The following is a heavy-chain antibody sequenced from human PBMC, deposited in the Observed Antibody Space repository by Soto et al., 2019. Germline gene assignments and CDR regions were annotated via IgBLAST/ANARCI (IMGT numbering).Heavy chain of an antibody. CDR3: AEDKPNDYGSNSAYFQH. CDR2: ISLDGSEK. Sequence: QVQLVESGGGVVQPGRSLRLSCAASGFIFSSYGMPWVRQAPGKGLEWVAVISLDGSEKYYGDSVKGRFTISRDNSKDTLDVQINGLGAKDTAVYYCAEDKPNDYGSNSAYFQHWGQGTLVTVSS. V-gene: IGHV3-30*18. CDR1: GFIFSSYG. J-gene: IGHJ1*01. D-gene: IGHD4-17*01.